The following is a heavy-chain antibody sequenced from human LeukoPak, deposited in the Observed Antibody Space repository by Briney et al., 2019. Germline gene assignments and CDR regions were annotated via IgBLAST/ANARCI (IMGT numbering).Heavy chain of an antibody. V-gene: IGHV4-59*01. D-gene: IGHD2-2*01. CDR3: AGLYCSSTSCYGAFDP. Sequence: SETLSLTCTVSGGSISSYYWSWIRQPPGKGLEWIGYIYYSGSTNYNPSLKSRVTISVDTSKNQFSLKLSSVTAADTAVYYCAGLYCSSTSCYGAFDPWGQGTLVTVPS. J-gene: IGHJ5*02. CDR1: GGSISSYY. CDR2: IYYSGST.